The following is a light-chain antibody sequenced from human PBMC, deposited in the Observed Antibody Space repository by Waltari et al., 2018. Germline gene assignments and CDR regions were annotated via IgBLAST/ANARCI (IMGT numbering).Light chain of an antibody. Sequence: QSALTQPPSASGSPGQSVTISCTGPSRDVGGYKYVSWYQTHPGKFPKLMIYEVSKRPSGVPDRFSGSKSGNTASLTVSGLQAEDEADYYCSSYAGSIYVFGTGTKVTVL. CDR2: EVS. CDR3: SSYAGSIYV. CDR1: SRDVGGYKY. J-gene: IGLJ1*01. V-gene: IGLV2-8*01.